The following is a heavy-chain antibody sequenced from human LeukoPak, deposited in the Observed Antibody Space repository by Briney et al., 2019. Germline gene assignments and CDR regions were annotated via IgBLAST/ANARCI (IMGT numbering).Heavy chain of an antibody. V-gene: IGHV4-4*07. D-gene: IGHD2-2*01. CDR2: IHTSGST. Sequence: SETLSLTCTVSGGSISSYYWNWIRQPAGKGLECIGRIHTSGSTNYNPSLKSRVTMSVDTSKNKFSLKLSSVTAADTAVYYCARGRDIVVVPAEMDVWGKGTTVTISS. CDR3: ARGRDIVVVPAEMDV. CDR1: GGSISSYY. J-gene: IGHJ6*04.